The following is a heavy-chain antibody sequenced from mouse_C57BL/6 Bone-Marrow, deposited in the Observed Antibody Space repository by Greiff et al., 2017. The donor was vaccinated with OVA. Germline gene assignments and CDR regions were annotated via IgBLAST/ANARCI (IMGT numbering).Heavy chain of an antibody. Sequence: EVQRVESGGGLVQPGGSLSLSCAASGFTFTDYYMSWVRQPPGKALEWLGFIRNKANGYTTEYSASVKGRFTISRVNSQSILYLQMNALRAEDSATYYCASLYGNYGAYWGQGTLVTVSA. J-gene: IGHJ3*01. V-gene: IGHV7-3*01. CDR2: IRNKANGYTT. CDR3: ASLYGNYGAY. CDR1: GFTFTDYY. D-gene: IGHD2-1*01.